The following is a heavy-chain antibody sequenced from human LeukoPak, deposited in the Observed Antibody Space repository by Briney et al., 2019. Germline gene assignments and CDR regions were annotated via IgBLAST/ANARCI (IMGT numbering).Heavy chain of an antibody. D-gene: IGHD2-2*01. CDR3: ARRGIVNCSTTSCSFAY. CDR2: TYYRSKWSN. CDR1: GVSVSSNRAD. J-gene: IGHJ4*02. V-gene: IGHV6-1*01. Sequence: PSQTLSLTCAISGVSVSSNRADWIWIRQSPSRGLEWLGRTYYRSKWSNDYAVSVKGRITINPDTSKNQFSLHLNSVTREARAASYIARRGIVNCSTTSCSFAYWGQGTLVTVSS.